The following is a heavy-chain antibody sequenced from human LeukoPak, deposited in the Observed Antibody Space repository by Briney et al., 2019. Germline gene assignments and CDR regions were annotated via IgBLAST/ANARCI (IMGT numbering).Heavy chain of an antibody. V-gene: IGHV3-7*04. J-gene: IGHJ3*01. Sequence: GGSLRLSCAASGFTFSSYWMTWVRQAPGKGLEWVANIGQDEGEKYYVDSVKGRFTISRDNAKNSLYLQMSSLRAEDTAVYYCAKEFSATPRAAAQTGDAFDVWGQGTMVTVSS. CDR1: GFTFSSYW. CDR2: IGQDEGEK. CDR3: AKEFSATPRAAAQTGDAFDV. D-gene: IGHD7-27*01.